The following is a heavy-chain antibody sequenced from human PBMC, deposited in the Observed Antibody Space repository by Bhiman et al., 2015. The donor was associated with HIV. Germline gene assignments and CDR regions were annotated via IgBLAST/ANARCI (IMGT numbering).Heavy chain of an antibody. CDR1: GFTFSSYA. CDR3: AKVGGFKKGYSSGWYRLCYFDY. D-gene: IGHD6-19*01. CDR2: ISGSGGST. J-gene: IGHJ4*02. Sequence: EVQLLESGGGLVQPGGSLRLSCAASGFTFSSYAMSWVRQAPGKGLEWVSAISGSGGSTYYADSVKGRFTISRDNSKNTLYLQMNSLRAEDTAVYYCAKVGGFKKGYSSGWYRLCYFDYWGQGTLVTVSS. V-gene: IGHV3-23*01.